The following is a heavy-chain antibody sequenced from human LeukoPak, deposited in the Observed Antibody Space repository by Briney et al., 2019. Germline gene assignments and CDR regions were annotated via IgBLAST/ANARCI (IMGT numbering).Heavy chain of an antibody. CDR2: MNPNSGNT. V-gene: IGHV1-8*01. CDR1: GYTFTSYD. CDR3: ARVTQYYDFWSGYYMPYYYGMDV. J-gene: IGHJ6*02. Sequence: ASVKVSCKASGYTFTSYDINWVRQATGQGLEWMGWMNPNSGNTGYAQKFQGRATMTRNTSISTAYMELSSLRSEDTAVYYCARVTQYYDFWSGYYMPYYYGMDVWGQGTTVTVSS. D-gene: IGHD3-3*01.